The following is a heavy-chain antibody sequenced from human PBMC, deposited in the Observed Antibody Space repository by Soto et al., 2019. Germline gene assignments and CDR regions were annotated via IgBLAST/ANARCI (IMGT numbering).Heavy chain of an antibody. CDR1: GGSIDSGNFY. V-gene: IGHV4-39*01. D-gene: IGHD6-19*01. CDR2: IYYSGRP. CDR3: ARLRKLIAVASIEC. J-gene: IGHJ4*02. Sequence: SETLSLTCTVSGGSIDSGNFYWGWIRQPPGRGLEWIGTIYYSGRPFHNPSLKSRVTISVDTSKNQFSLKLYSVTAADTAVYYCARLRKLIAVASIECWGEGTLVSVSS.